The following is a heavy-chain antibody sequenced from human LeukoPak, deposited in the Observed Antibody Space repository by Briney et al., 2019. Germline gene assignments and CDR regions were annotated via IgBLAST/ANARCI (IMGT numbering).Heavy chain of an antibody. CDR1: GYTFTSYD. CDR2: MNPNSGNT. D-gene: IGHD6-13*01. J-gene: IGHJ6*02. Sequence: ASVKVSCKASGYTFTSYDINWVRQATGQGLEWMGWMNPNSGNTGNAQKFQSRVTMTRNTSISTAYMALSSLRSEDTAVYYCARVSAVSRAAMDVWGQGTTVTVSS. CDR3: ARVSAVSRAAMDV. V-gene: IGHV1-8*01.